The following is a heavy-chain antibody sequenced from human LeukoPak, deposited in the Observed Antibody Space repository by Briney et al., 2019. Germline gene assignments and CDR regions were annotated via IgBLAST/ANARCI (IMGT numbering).Heavy chain of an antibody. CDR2: IIPILGIA. CDR3: ARRAVDTAMVKDAFDI. J-gene: IGHJ3*02. Sequence: ASVKVSCKASGYTFIDYYIHWVRQAPGQGLEWMGRIIPILGIANYAQKFQGRVTITADKSTSTAYMELSSLRSEDTAVYYCARRAVDTAMVKDAFDIWGQGTMVTVSS. D-gene: IGHD5-18*01. V-gene: IGHV1-69*02. CDR1: GYTFIDYY.